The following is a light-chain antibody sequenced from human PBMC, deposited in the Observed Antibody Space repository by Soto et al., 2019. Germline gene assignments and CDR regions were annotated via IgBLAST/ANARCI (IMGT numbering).Light chain of an antibody. CDR2: DVS. J-gene: IGLJ2*01. Sequence: QSVLTQPRSVSGSPGQSVTISCTGTSSDVGGYNYVSWYQQHPGKAPKLMIYDVSKRPSGVPDRFSGSKSGNTASLTISGLQDDDEADYYCCSYAGSYTVVFGGGTKLTVL. V-gene: IGLV2-11*01. CDR3: CSYAGSYTVV. CDR1: SSDVGGYNY.